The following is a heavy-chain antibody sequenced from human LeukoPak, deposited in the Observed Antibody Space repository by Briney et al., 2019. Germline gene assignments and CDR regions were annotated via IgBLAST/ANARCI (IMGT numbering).Heavy chain of an antibody. CDR3: AKGEQWLVRAWGVDY. CDR1: GFTFSDNW. D-gene: IGHD6-19*01. V-gene: IGHV3-23*01. J-gene: IGHJ4*02. Sequence: GGSLRLSCAASGFTFSDNWMTWVRQAPGKGLEWVSAISGSGGSTYYADSVKSRFTISRDNSKNTLYLQMNSLRAEDTAVYYCAKGEQWLVRAWGVDYWGQGTLVTVSS. CDR2: ISGSGGST.